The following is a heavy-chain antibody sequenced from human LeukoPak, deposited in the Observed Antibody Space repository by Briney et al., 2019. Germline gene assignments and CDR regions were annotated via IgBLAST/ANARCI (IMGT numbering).Heavy chain of an antibody. J-gene: IGHJ4*02. Sequence: SETLSLTCAVYGGSFSGYYWSWIRQPPGKGLEWIGEIIHSGRTNYNPSLKSRVTISVDTSKNQFSLKLSSVTAADTAVYYCARHLVAAFDYWGQGTLVTVSS. V-gene: IGHV4-34*12. D-gene: IGHD2-15*01. CDR3: ARHLVAAFDY. CDR1: GGSFSGYY. CDR2: IIHSGRT.